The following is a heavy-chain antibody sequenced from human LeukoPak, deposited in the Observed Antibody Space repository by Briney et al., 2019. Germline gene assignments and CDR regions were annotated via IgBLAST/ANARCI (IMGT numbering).Heavy chain of an antibody. CDR1: GGSISSYY. Sequence: SETLSLTCTVSGGSISSYYWSWIRQPPGKGLEWIGYIYYSGSTNYNPSLKSRVTISVDTSKNQFSLKLSSVTAADTAVYYCATGIAAAGIFDYWGQGTLLTVSS. D-gene: IGHD6-13*01. CDR3: ATGIAAAGIFDY. CDR2: IYYSGST. J-gene: IGHJ4*02. V-gene: IGHV4-59*01.